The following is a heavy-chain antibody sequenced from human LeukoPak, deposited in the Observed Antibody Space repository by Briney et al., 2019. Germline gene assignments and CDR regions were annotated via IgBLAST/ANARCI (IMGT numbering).Heavy chain of an antibody. Sequence: PGGSLRLSCAASGFTFSSYAMSWVRQAPGKGLVWVSRINSDGSATSYAYSVKGRFTISRDNAKNTLYLQMNSLRAEDTAVYYCTRGIAVAGHDYWGQGTLVTVSS. CDR1: GFTFSSYA. D-gene: IGHD6-19*01. CDR3: TRGIAVAGHDY. V-gene: IGHV3-74*01. J-gene: IGHJ4*02. CDR2: INSDGSAT.